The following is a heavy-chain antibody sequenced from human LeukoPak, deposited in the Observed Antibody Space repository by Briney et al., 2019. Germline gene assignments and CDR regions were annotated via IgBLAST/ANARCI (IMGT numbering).Heavy chain of an antibody. Sequence: SETLSLTCIVSGGSISSSIYYWAWVRQPPGKGLEWIGTVFYNGATQYSPSLRSRVTISVDTSKNQFSLKLSSVTAADTAVYYCARLADYPYYFDYWGQGTLVTVSS. D-gene: IGHD5-12*01. CDR1: GGSISSSIYY. V-gene: IGHV4-39*07. CDR3: ARLADYPYYFDY. CDR2: VFYNGAT. J-gene: IGHJ4*02.